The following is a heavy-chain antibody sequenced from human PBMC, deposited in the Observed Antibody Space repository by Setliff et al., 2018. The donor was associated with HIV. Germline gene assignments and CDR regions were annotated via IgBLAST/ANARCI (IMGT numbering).Heavy chain of an antibody. CDR3: ARGRYDYVWGSHREYYYYYIDV. CDR2: IYSDGRT. V-gene: IGHV3-53*01. J-gene: IGHJ6*03. Sequence: GGSLRLSCAASGFTLSSNHMTWVRQAPGKGLEWVSFIYSDGRTYHADSVKGLFSISRDNSKNMMHLQMNGLRPEDTAVYYCARGRYDYVWGSHREYYYYYIDVWGKGTTVTVSS. D-gene: IGHD3-16*02. CDR1: GFTLSSNH.